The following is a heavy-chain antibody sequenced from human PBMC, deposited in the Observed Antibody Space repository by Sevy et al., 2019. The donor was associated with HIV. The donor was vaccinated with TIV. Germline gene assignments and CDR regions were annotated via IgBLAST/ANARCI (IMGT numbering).Heavy chain of an antibody. Sequence: ASVKVSCKVFGYSLRKLSMHWVRQAPGKGLEWMGSLDPGNGEITYAQTLQGRVTMTEDTSTDTAYMGLGSLTFEETATYYCATVGLGYYSGSSYYQGDWFDPWGQGTLVTVSS. CDR1: GYSLRKLS. D-gene: IGHD2-15*01. CDR3: ATVGLGYYSGSSYYQGDWFDP. CDR2: LDPGNGEI. V-gene: IGHV1-24*01. J-gene: IGHJ5*02.